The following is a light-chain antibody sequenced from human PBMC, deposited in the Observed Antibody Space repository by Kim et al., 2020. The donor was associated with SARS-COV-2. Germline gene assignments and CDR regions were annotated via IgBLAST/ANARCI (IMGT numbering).Light chain of an antibody. CDR3: QQRSNWPLT. CDR2: DAS. Sequence: FSPGERPTLSCRASQSISSYLAWYQQKPGQAPRLLIYDASNRATGIPARFSGSGSGTAFTLTISSLEPEDLAVYYCQQRSNWPLTLGGGTKVDIK. CDR1: QSISSY. J-gene: IGKJ4*01. V-gene: IGKV3-11*01.